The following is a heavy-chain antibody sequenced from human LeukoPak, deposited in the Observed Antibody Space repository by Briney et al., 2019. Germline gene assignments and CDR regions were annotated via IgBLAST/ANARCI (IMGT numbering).Heavy chain of an antibody. V-gene: IGHV3-33*01. J-gene: IGHJ4*02. CDR2: IWYDGSNK. D-gene: IGHD6-13*01. Sequence: PGGSLRLSCAASGFTFSSYGMPWVRQAPGKGLEWVAVIWYDGSNKYYADSVKGRFTISRDNSKNTLYLQMNSLRAEDTAVYYCCMAAAGTINSWGQGTLVTVSS. CDR1: GFTFSSYG. CDR3: CMAAAGTINS.